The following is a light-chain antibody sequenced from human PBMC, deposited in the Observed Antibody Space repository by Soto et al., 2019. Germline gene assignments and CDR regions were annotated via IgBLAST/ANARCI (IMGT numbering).Light chain of an antibody. Sequence: EIMLTQSPGTLSLSPGERATLSCRATQSVSSNYLAWYQQKPGQAPRPLIYGASSRATGIPDRFSGSGSGTDFTLTISRLEPEDFAVYYCQQYGSSPRTFGQGTKVEIK. J-gene: IGKJ1*01. CDR3: QQYGSSPRT. CDR2: GAS. CDR1: QSVSSNY. V-gene: IGKV3-20*01.